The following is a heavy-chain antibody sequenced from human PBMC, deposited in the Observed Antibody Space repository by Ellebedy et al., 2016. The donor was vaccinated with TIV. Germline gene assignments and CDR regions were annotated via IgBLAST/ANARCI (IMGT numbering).Heavy chain of an antibody. CDR2: IWYDGSNK. CDR3: ARAADDLWTGNYYYYYGMDV. CDR1: GYTFSNYG. V-gene: IGHV3-33*01. Sequence: GESLKISCAASGYTFSNYGMHWVRQTPGKGLEWVAVIWYDGSNKYYGDSMKGRFTISRDNSKNTLYLQMNSLRAEDTAVYSCARAADDLWTGNYYYYYGMDVWGQGTMVTVSS. D-gene: IGHD3/OR15-3a*01. J-gene: IGHJ6*02.